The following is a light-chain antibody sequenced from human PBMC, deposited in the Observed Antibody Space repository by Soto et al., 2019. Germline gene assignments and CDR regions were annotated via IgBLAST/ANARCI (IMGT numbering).Light chain of an antibody. V-gene: IGKV4-1*01. CDR3: QQCYSGPNT. CDR1: RTVFSSSTSKNY. Sequence: DIVMTQSPDSLAVSLGEGATISCKSSRTVFSSSTSKNYLAWYQHKRGQPPKLLISWASIRASGVPERFSGSGSATDFTLTITSLQAEDVAVYYCQQCYSGPNTFGQGTKLEIK. J-gene: IGKJ2*01. CDR2: WAS.